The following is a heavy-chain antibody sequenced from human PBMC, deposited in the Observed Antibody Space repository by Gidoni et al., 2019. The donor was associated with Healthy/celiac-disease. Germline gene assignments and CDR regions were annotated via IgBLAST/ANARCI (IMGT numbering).Heavy chain of an antibody. CDR3: TSRSGYSGYDTIDY. D-gene: IGHD5-12*01. Sequence: EVQLVESGGGLVQPGGSLKHSCAAHGFTFSGDAMHCVRQASGKGLEWVCRIRSKANSYATAYAASVKGRFTISRDDSKNTAYLQMNSLKTEDTAVYYCTSRSGYSGYDTIDYWGQGTLVTVSS. CDR2: IRSKANSYAT. V-gene: IGHV3-73*02. CDR1: GFTFSGDA. J-gene: IGHJ4*02.